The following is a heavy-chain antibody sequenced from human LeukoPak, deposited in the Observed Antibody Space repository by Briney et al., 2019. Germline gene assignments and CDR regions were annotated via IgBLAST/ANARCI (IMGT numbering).Heavy chain of an antibody. J-gene: IGHJ6*02. V-gene: IGHV3-9*01. CDR2: ITSNSGTI. CDR1: GFTFNDYA. Sequence: TGRSLRLSCAASGFTFNDYAMPWVRQAPGKGLEWVSGITSNSGTIAYADSVKGRFTISRDNAKNSLYLQMNSLRAEDTALYYCAKDRTKYYYYGMDVWGQGTTVTVSS. CDR3: AKDRTKYYYYGMDV. D-gene: IGHD2-8*01.